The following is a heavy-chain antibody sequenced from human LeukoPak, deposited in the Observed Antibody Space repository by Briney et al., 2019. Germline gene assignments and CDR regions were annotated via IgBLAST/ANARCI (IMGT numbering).Heavy chain of an antibody. CDR1: GITVSTNY. D-gene: IGHD6-6*01. CDR2: MFRGGGT. V-gene: IGHV3-66*02. J-gene: IGHJ3*02. CDR3: ARSDSSSTRRAFAT. Sequence: GGSLRLSCAASGITVSTNYMNWVRQAPGTGLEWVSGMFRGGGTYYADAVKGGCTICRDNSKHTLYLQMTSLTPEDTAVYHCARSDSSSTRRAFATWGLGTMVSVSS.